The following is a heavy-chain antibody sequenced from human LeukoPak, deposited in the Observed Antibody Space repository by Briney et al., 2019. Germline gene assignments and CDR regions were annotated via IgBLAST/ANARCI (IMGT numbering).Heavy chain of an antibody. J-gene: IGHJ2*01. V-gene: IGHV4-38-2*01. CDR1: GYSISSGYY. D-gene: IGHD2-15*01. CDR2: INHSGST. Sequence: PSETLSLTCAVSGYSISSGYYWGWIRQPPGKGLEWIGSINHSGSTYYNPSLQSRVTISVDTSKNHFSLKLTSVTAADTAVYYCARSIYCSGGTCAHWYFDLWGRGALVTVSS. CDR3: ARSIYCSGGTCAHWYFDL.